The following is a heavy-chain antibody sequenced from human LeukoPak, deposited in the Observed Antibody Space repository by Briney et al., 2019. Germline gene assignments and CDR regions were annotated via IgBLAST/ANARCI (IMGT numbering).Heavy chain of an antibody. Sequence: PGGSLRLSCTASGFTFSDYYMSWIRQTPGKGLEWLSYISTRDNIIQYADSVKGRFTISRDNANNSVFLQMNNLRAEDSAIYYCARGARWAYYFDYWGQGSLVTVSS. V-gene: IGHV3-11*01. D-gene: IGHD4-23*01. CDR2: ISTRDNII. J-gene: IGHJ4*02. CDR3: ARGARWAYYFDY. CDR1: GFTFSDYY.